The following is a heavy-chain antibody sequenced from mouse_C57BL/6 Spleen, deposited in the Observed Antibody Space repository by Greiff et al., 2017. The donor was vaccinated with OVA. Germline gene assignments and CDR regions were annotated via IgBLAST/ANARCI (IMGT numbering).Heavy chain of an antibody. CDR3: ARRWDY. CDR2: ISDGGSYT. Sequence: EVKLMESGGGLVKPGGSLKLSCAASGFTFSSYAMSWVRQTPEKRLEWVATISDGGSYTYYPDNVKGRFTISRDNAKNNLYLQMSHLKSEDTAMYYCARRWDYWGQGTTLTVSS. V-gene: IGHV5-4*03. J-gene: IGHJ2*01. D-gene: IGHD1-1*02. CDR1: GFTFSSYA.